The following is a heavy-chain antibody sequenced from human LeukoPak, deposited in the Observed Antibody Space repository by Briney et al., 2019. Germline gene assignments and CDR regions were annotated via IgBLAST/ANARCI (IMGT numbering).Heavy chain of an antibody. Sequence: GGSLRLSCAASGFTFSSYAMSWVRQAPGKGLEWVSAISASGATYYVDSVKGRFTISRDNSKNTLYLQMNSLRAEDTAVYYCARAWGCSGGSCYSVHAFDIWGQGTMVTVSS. CDR3: ARAWGCSGGSCYSVHAFDI. V-gene: IGHV3-23*01. D-gene: IGHD2-15*01. J-gene: IGHJ3*02. CDR1: GFTFSSYA. CDR2: ISASGAT.